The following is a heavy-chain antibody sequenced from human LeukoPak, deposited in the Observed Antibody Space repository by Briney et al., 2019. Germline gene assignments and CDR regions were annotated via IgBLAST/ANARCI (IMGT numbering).Heavy chain of an antibody. J-gene: IGHJ4*02. D-gene: IGHD6-25*01. Sequence: SQTLSLTCTVSGGSITSGSYYWTWIRQPAGKRLEWIGRIHTTGSTNYSPSLKSRITISADMSKNQFSLKLSTVTAADTAMYYWGRRETAAGPLYLDYGGQGALATVPS. CDR3: GRRETAAGPLYLDY. V-gene: IGHV4-61*02. CDR1: GGSITSGSYY. CDR2: IHTTGST.